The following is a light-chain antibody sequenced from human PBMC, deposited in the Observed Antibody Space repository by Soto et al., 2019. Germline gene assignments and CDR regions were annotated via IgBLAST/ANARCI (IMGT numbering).Light chain of an antibody. V-gene: IGLV2-8*01. J-gene: IGLJ2*01. Sequence: QYALTQPPSASGSPGQSVTISCTETSSDVGGYNYVSWYQQHPGKAPKLIIYEVSKRPSGVPDRFSGSKSGNTASLTVSGLQAEDEADYYCSSYAGSNFVVFGGGTKLTVL. CDR1: SSDVGGYNY. CDR3: SSYAGSNFVV. CDR2: EVS.